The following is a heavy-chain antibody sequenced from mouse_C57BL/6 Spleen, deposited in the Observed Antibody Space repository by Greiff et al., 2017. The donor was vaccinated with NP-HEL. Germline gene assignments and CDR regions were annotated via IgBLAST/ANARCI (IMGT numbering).Heavy chain of an antibody. Sequence: EVKLVESGGGLVKPGGSLKLSCAASGFTFSDYGMHWVRQAPEKGLEWVAYISSGSSTIYYADTVKGRFTISRDNAKNSLFLQMTSLRSEDTAMYYCAKLRLRGYYAMDYWGQGTSVTVSS. CDR2: ISSGSSTI. CDR1: GFTFSDYG. D-gene: IGHD3-2*02. CDR3: AKLRLRGYYAMDY. V-gene: IGHV5-17*01. J-gene: IGHJ4*01.